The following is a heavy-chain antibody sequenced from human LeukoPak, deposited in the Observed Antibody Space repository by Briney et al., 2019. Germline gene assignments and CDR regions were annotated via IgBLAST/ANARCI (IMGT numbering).Heavy chain of an antibody. CDR3: ARGRGGATTGFDH. V-gene: IGHV1-2*02. CDR1: GYTFSGYY. Sequence: GASAKVSCKASGYTFSGYYMHWVRQAPGQGLESMGWINSNSGARNYAPKFQGRVTLSRDNSISTAYMELSSLRSDDTAIYYCARGRGGATTGFDHWGQGTLVTVSS. CDR2: INSNSGAR. J-gene: IGHJ4*02. D-gene: IGHD1-26*01.